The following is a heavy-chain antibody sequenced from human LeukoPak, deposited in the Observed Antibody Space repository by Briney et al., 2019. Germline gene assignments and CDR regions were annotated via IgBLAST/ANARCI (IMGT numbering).Heavy chain of an antibody. CDR2: IYYSGST. V-gene: IGHV4-31*03. CDR3: ARAVWNWGNAFDI. CDR1: GGSISSGGYY. D-gene: IGHD7-27*01. Sequence: PSQTLSLTCTVSGGSISSGGYYWSWIRQHPGKGLEWIGYIYYSGSTYYNPSLKSRVTISVDTSKNQFSLKLSSVTAADTAVYYCARAVWNWGNAFDIWGQGTMVTVSS. J-gene: IGHJ3*02.